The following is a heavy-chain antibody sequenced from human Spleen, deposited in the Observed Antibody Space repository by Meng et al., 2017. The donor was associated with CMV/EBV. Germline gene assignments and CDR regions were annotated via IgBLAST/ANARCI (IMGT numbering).Heavy chain of an antibody. CDR1: GFPFSSYG. J-gene: IGHJ5*02. V-gene: IGHV3-30*02. CDR2: IRFDANSK. D-gene: IGHD2-21*02. CDR3: AKGADRRAYCAGDCYQES. Sequence: GGSLRLSCSASGFPFSSYGMHWVRQAPGKGLEWVAFIRFDANSKYYADSVKGRFTISRDKSTNTLYLQMNSLGPEDTAVYYCAKGADRRAYCAGDCYQESWGQGTLVTVSS.